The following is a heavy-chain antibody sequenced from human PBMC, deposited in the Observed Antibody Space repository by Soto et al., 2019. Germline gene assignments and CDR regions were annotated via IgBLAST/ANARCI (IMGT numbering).Heavy chain of an antibody. V-gene: IGHV3-7*01. J-gene: IGHJ4*02. CDR3: ARVLAAADSL. CDR1: GFTFSTYW. D-gene: IGHD6-13*01. CDR2: IKQDGSEK. Sequence: EVQLVESGGGLVQPGGSLRLSCAASGFTFSTYWMHWVRQAPGKGLEWVANIKQDGSEKYYLDSVKGRFTISRDNAKSSLYLQMNRLRADDTAVYYCARVLAAADSLWGQGTLVTVSS.